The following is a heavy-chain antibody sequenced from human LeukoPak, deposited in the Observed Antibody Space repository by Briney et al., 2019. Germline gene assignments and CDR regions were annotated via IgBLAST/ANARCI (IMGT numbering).Heavy chain of an antibody. D-gene: IGHD3-10*02. CDR2: IKKDGSEK. J-gene: IGHJ3*02. Sequence: GGSLRLSCTASGFTFGDYAMSWVRQAPGKGLEWVANIKKDGSEKYYVDSVEGRFTISRDNAKNSLYLQMSSLRAEDMAVYYCASILWLYYYGRGGAFDIWGQGTMVTVSS. CDR3: ASILWLYYYGRGGAFDI. CDR1: GFTFGDYA. V-gene: IGHV3-7*01.